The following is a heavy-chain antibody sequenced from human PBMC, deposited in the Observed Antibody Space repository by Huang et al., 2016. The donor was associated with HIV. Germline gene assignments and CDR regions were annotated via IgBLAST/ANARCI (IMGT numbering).Heavy chain of an antibody. Sequence: QMQLQQRGAGLLKPSETLSLTCGVSGGSFTGNYLTWIRQAPGKGLVWIGEVNDSGATNYNPSLNGRVTRSLDKSKRELSLNLRSVTAADTAVYYCARQWTILEWLLGLDVWGQGTTVIVSS. D-gene: IGHD3-3*01. J-gene: IGHJ6*02. CDR1: GGSFTGNY. CDR3: ARQWTILEWLLGLDV. V-gene: IGHV4-34*02. CDR2: VNDSGAT.